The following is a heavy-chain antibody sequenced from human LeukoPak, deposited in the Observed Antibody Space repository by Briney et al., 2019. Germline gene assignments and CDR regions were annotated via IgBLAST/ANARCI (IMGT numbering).Heavy chain of an antibody. CDR1: GFTFSSYS. J-gene: IGHJ6*02. D-gene: IGHD6-13*01. CDR3: ARDDSSSWTPRYGMDV. V-gene: IGHV3-21*01. Sequence: PGGSLRLSCAASGFTFSSYSMNWVRQAPGKGLEWVSSISSSSSYIYYADSVKGRFTTSRDNAKNSLYLQMNSLRAEDTAVYYRARDDSSSWTPRYGMDVWGQGTTVTVSS. CDR2: ISSSSSYI.